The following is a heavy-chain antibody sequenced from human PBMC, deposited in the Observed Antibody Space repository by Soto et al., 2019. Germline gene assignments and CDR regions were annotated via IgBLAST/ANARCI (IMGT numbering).Heavy chain of an antibody. CDR2: ISGSGGST. V-gene: IGHV3-23*01. CDR3: AKMYCSGGRCHPSTNGIDV. D-gene: IGHD2-15*01. Sequence: GGSLRLSCEASGFTFSSYAMSWVRQAPGKGLEWVSTISGSGGSTYYADSVKGRFTISRDNSKNTLYLQMNSLRAEDTAVYYCAKMYCSGGRCHPSTNGIDVWGQGTTVTVYS. CDR1: GFTFSSYA. J-gene: IGHJ6*02.